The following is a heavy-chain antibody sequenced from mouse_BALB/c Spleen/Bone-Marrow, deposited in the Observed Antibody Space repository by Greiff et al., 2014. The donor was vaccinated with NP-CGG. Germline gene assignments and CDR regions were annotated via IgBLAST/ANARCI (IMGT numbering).Heavy chain of an antibody. Sequence: EVQLVESGGGLVQPGGSLRLSCATSGFTFTDYYMNWVRQPPGKALEWLGSIRNKANGYTTEYSASVKSRFTISRDNSQNILYLQMNTLRADDSATYYCARDKGRVFFDYWGQGTTLTGSS. CDR2: IRNKANGYTT. J-gene: IGHJ2*01. CDR1: GFTFTDYY. CDR3: ARDKGRVFFDY. V-gene: IGHV7-3*02.